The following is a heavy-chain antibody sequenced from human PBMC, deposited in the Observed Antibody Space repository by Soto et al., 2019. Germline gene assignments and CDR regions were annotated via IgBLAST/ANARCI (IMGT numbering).Heavy chain of an antibody. J-gene: IGHJ4*02. CDR3: AGWGGHDYNY. D-gene: IGHD4-4*01. Sequence: GGSLRLSCAASGFTFSGYAMSWVRQASGKGLEWVSAISGSGGSTYYADSVKGRFTISRDNSKNTLYLQMNSLRADDTAVYFCAGWGGHDYNYWGQGIMVTVSS. CDR2: ISGSGGST. CDR1: GFTFSGYA. V-gene: IGHV3-23*01.